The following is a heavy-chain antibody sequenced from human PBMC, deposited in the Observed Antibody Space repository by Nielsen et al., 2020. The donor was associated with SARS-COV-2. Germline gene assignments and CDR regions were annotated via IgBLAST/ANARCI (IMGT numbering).Heavy chain of an antibody. D-gene: IGHD4-17*01. CDR2: FDPKDGEV. CDR3: ATDLSHYGLTDF. Sequence: ASVKVSCKASGYTFTSYDINWVRQAPGKGLEWMGSFDPKDGEVKSAHKFQGRLTMTEDTSADTAFMDLSSLKSEDTAVYFCATDLSHYGLTDFWGQGTLVTVSS. J-gene: IGHJ4*02. CDR1: GYTFTSYD. V-gene: IGHV1-24*01.